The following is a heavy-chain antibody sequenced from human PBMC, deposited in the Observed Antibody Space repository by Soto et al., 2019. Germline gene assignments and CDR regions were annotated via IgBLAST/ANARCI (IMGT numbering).Heavy chain of an antibody. J-gene: IGHJ6*02. CDR3: ARCHTIFYYYGMDV. Sequence: LSLTCAVYGGSFSGYYWSWIRQPPGKGLEWIGYIYYSGSTYYNPSLKSRVTISVDTSKNQFSLKLSSVTAADTAVYYCARCHTIFYYYGMDVWGQGTTVTVSS. V-gene: IGHV4-30-4*01. CDR1: GGSFSGYY. D-gene: IGHD3-3*01. CDR2: IYYSGST.